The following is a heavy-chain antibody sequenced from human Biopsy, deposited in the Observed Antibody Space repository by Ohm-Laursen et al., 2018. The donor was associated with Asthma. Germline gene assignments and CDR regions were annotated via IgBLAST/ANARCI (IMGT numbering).Heavy chain of an antibody. J-gene: IGHJ6*02. D-gene: IGHD5-12*01. CDR2: LIPVLGTP. V-gene: IGHV1-69*01. CDR3: ARGYSGSDRIVYYYSGLEV. CDR1: GDSFSNYA. Sequence: SSVKVSCKASGDSFSNYAIGWVRQAPGQGLGWLGGLIPVLGTPDHAQMFEGRVTITADESTSTAYMELSSLSSEDTAVYYCARGYSGSDRIVYYYSGLEVWGQGTTVTVSS.